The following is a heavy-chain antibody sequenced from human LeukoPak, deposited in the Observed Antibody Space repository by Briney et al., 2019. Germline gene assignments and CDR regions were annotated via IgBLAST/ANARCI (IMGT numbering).Heavy chain of an antibody. D-gene: IGHD3-10*01. J-gene: IGHJ4*02. CDR1: GGSISSGSYY. CDR2: IYTSGST. CDR3: ARVWFGEPHGVD. V-gene: IGHV4-61*02. Sequence: PSQTLSLTCTVSGGSISSGSYYWRWIRQPAGKGLEWIGRIYTSGSTNYNPSLKSRVTISVDTSKNQFSLKLSSVTAADTAVYYCARVWFGEPHGVDWGQGTLVTVSS.